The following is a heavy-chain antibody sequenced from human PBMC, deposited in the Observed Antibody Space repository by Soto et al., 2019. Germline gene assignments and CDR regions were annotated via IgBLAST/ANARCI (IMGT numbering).Heavy chain of an antibody. Sequence: PSETLSLTCTVSGGSISSYYWSWIRQPPGKGLEWIGYIYYSGSTNYNPSLKSRVTISVDTSKNQFSLKLSSVTAADTAVYYCARDYYYGSSGYYYVPWFDPWGQGTLVTVSS. CDR3: ARDYYYGSSGYYYVPWFDP. CDR2: IYYSGST. D-gene: IGHD3-22*01. J-gene: IGHJ5*02. CDR1: GGSISSYY. V-gene: IGHV4-59*01.